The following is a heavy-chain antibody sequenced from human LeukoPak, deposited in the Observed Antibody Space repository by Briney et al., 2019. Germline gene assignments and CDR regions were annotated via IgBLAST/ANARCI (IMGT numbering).Heavy chain of an antibody. J-gene: IGHJ6*03. CDR2: IKHSGST. CDR3: ARGWAARHRYYYYYMDV. V-gene: IGHV4-34*01. Sequence: SETLSLTCAVYGGSFRGYYWRWIREPPGKGLAGSGEIKHSGSTNYNPSLKSRVTISVDTSKNQFSLKLSSVTAADTAVYYCARGWAARHRYYYYYMDVWGKGTTVTVSS. CDR1: GGSFRGYY. D-gene: IGHD6-6*01.